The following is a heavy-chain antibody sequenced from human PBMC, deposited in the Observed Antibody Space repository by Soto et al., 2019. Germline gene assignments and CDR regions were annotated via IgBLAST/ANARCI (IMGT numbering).Heavy chain of an antibody. V-gene: IGHV5-51*01. D-gene: IGHD3-10*01. CDR2: IYPGDSDT. Sequence: GESLKISCKGSGYSFTSYWIAGGRQMPGKGLECMGIIYPGDSDTRYSPSFQGQVTISADKSIRTAYLQWSSLKASDTAMYYCARFRSGSYLYYYGMDVWGQGTTVTVSS. CDR3: ARFRSGSYLYYYGMDV. CDR1: GYSFTSYW. J-gene: IGHJ6*02.